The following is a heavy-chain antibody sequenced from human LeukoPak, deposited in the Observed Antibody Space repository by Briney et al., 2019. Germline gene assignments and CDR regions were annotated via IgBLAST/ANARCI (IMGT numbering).Heavy chain of an antibody. CDR1: GGSISSSSYY. CDR2: IYYSGST. Sequence: SETLSLTCTVSGGSISSSSYYWGWIRQPPGKGLEWIGSIYYSGSTYYNPSLKSRVTISVDTSKNQSSLKLSSVTAADTAVYYCASLLQQLVPYYYYGMDVWGQGTTVTVSS. D-gene: IGHD6-13*01. V-gene: IGHV4-39*01. CDR3: ASLLQQLVPYYYYGMDV. J-gene: IGHJ6*02.